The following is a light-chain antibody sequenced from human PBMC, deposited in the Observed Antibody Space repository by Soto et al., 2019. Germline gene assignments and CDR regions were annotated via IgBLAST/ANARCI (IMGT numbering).Light chain of an antibody. J-gene: IGKJ4*01. V-gene: IGKV1-9*01. CDR2: AVS. CDR3: QQLNTYPLT. CDR1: QGISSY. Sequence: DILLTQSPSFLPAFVGDRVTITCRAGQGISSYLAWYQQKPGKAPKLPIYAVSTLQSGVPSRFSGSGSGTEVTLTISSLQPEDFATYYCQQLNTYPLTFGGGTKVEIK.